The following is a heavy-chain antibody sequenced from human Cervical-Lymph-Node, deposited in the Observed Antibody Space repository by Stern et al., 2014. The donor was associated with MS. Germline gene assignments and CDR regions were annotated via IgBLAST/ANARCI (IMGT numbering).Heavy chain of an antibody. J-gene: IGHJ6*02. CDR3: MGVGDAMHV. V-gene: IGHV3-30*03. Sequence: VHLVESGGGVVQPGRSLTLSCAASGFSLSNSGMHWVRQAPGKGLEWVAVVAFVGGNKKYGDSVKGRFSISRDMANNALFLQMNSLRPEDTAVYYCMGVGDAMHVWGQGTTVIVSS. CDR2: VAFVGGNK. CDR1: GFSLSNSG.